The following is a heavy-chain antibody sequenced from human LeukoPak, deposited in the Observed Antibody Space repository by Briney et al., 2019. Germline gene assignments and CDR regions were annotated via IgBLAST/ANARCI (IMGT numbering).Heavy chain of an antibody. CDR3: ARAAGGSYYYYYYMDV. Sequence: GGSLRLSCAASGFTFSSYAMHWVRQAPGKGLEWVAVISYDGSNKYYADSVKGRFTISRDNSKNTLYLQMNSLRAEDTAVYYCARAAGGSYYYYYYMDVWGKGTTVTVSS. D-gene: IGHD1-26*01. J-gene: IGHJ6*03. CDR2: ISYDGSNK. CDR1: GFTFSSYA. V-gene: IGHV3-30*04.